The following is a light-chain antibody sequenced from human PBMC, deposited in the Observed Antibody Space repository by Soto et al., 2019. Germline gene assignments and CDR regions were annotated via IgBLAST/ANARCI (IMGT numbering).Light chain of an antibody. Sequence: QSVLTQPPSVSGAPGQRVTISCTGSSSNIGAGYDVQWYQQLPGTAPKLLIYGNSNRPSGVPDRFSGSKSGTSASLAITGLQAEDEPDYYCQSYDSSLSGSNVFGTGTKVTVL. J-gene: IGLJ1*01. CDR1: SSNIGAGYD. CDR3: QSYDSSLSGSNV. CDR2: GNS. V-gene: IGLV1-40*01.